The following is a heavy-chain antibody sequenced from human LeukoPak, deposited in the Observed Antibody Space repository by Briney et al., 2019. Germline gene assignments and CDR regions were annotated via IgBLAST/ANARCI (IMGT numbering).Heavy chain of an antibody. CDR3: ARQDSGTYWNPLDI. Sequence: PSGTLSLTCIVSGGSISSYYWSWIRQPPGKGLEWMGYIYYTGSTNYNPSLKSRVTISVDTSKNQLSLQLRSVTAADTAVYYCARQDSGTYWNPLDIWGQGTVVTVSS. D-gene: IGHD1-26*01. J-gene: IGHJ3*02. CDR2: IYYTGST. CDR1: GGSISSYY. V-gene: IGHV4-59*08.